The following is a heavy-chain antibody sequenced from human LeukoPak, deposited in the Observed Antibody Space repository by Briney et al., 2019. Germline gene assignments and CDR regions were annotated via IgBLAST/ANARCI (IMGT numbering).Heavy chain of an antibody. CDR2: ISGSGGST. V-gene: IGHV3-23*01. CDR3: AKDRRSPMIVVVFWFDP. D-gene: IGHD3-22*01. J-gene: IGHJ5*02. Sequence: GGSLRLPCAASGFTFSSYAMSWVRQAPGKGLEWVSAISGSGGSTYYADSVKGRFTISRDNSKNTLYLQMNSLRAEDTAVYYCAKDRRSPMIVVVFWFDPWGQGTLVTVSS. CDR1: GFTFSSYA.